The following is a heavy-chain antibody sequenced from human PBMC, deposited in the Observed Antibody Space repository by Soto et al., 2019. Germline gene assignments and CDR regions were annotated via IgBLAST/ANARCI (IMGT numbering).Heavy chain of an antibody. V-gene: IGHV4-59*01. D-gene: IGHD3-9*01. Sequence: SETLSLTCTVSGGSISSYYWSWIRQPPGKGLEWIGYIYYSGSTNYNPSLKSRVTISVDTSKNQFSLKLSSVTAADTAVYYCARDKGYYDILTGYYRPDSSDYWGQGTLVTVSS. CDR3: ARDKGYYDILTGYYRPDSSDY. CDR2: IYYSGST. J-gene: IGHJ4*02. CDR1: GGSISSYY.